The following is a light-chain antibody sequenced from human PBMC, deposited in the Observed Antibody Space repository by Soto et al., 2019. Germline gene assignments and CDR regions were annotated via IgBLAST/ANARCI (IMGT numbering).Light chain of an antibody. CDR1: LSVSSW. V-gene: IGKV1-5*01. J-gene: IGKJ1*01. CDR3: QQYESYMT. CDR2: DAS. Sequence: DIQMTTSPSTLSASVGDRVTSTGPASLSVSSWLAWYQQKPGKAPKLLIYDASSLQSGVPSRFSGSGSGTEFTLTISSLQPDDSATYYCQQYESYMTFGQGTKVDI.